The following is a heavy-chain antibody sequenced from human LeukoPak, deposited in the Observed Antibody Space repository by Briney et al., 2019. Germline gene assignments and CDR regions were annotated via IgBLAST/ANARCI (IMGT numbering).Heavy chain of an antibody. J-gene: IGHJ4*02. V-gene: IGHV1-69*06. Sequence: SVKVSYKASGGTFSSYDISWVRQAPGQGLEWMGGIMPISGTANYAQKFQGRVTITADKPTNTAYMELSSLRSEDTAVYYCASGRTDIVVVPATLRNYYFDYWGQGTLVTVSS. CDR1: GGTFSSYD. CDR3: ASGRTDIVVVPATLRNYYFDY. D-gene: IGHD2-2*01. CDR2: IMPISGTA.